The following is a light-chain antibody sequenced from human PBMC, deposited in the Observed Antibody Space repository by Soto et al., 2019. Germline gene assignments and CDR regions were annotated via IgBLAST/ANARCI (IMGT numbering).Light chain of an antibody. J-gene: IGKJ5*01. CDR1: QSVSTN. CDR2: DAS. CDR3: HQYNNWPIT. V-gene: IGKV3-15*01. Sequence: EIVMTQSPATLSVSPGERATLSCRASQSVSTNLAWYQQKPGQAPRLLIYDASTRATGLPARFSGSGSGTEFTLPISSLQSEDFGVYYCHQYNNWPITFGQGTRLAI.